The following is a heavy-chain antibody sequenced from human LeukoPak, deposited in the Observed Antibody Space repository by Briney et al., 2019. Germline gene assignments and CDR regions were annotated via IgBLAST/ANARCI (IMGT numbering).Heavy chain of an antibody. J-gene: IGHJ6*03. Sequence: PGGSLRLSCAASGFSLDDYAMHWVRQPPGGGLEWVSAISGSGDKTFHADSVKGRFTTSRDNSKNTLSLQMSSLRVEDSAVYFCAKDTSAWWYHRAYMNVWGTGTTVTVSS. V-gene: IGHV3-23*01. CDR1: GFSLDDYA. CDR3: AKDTSAWWYHRAYMNV. D-gene: IGHD2-15*01. CDR2: ISGSGDKT.